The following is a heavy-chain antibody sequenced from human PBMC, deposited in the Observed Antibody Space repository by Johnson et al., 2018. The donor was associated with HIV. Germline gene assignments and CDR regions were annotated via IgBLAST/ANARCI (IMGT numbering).Heavy chain of an antibody. D-gene: IGHD2-2*03. CDR2: IWYDGSNK. Sequence: QMQLVESGGGVVQPGRSLRLSCAASGFTFSSYAMHWVRQDPGKGLEWVAVIWYDGSNKYYADSVKGRFTISRDNSKNTLYLQMNSLRAEDTAVYYCARATGSWMDAFDIWGQGTMVTVSS. CDR3: ARATGSWMDAFDI. V-gene: IGHV3-30*19. J-gene: IGHJ3*02. CDR1: GFTFSSYA.